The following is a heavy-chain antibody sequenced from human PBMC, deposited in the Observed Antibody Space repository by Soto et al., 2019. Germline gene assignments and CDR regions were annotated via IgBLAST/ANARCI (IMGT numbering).Heavy chain of an antibody. V-gene: IGHV3-30*18. CDR2: ISYDGSNK. D-gene: IGHD6-19*01. J-gene: IGHJ4*02. CDR1: GFTFSSYG. Sequence: QVQLVESGGGVVQPGRSLRLSCAASGFTFSSYGMHWVRQAPGKGLEWVAVISYDGSNKYYADSVKGRFTISRDNSKNTLYLQMNSLRAEDTAVYYCAKEREQWPLDYWGQGTLVTVSS. CDR3: AKEREQWPLDY.